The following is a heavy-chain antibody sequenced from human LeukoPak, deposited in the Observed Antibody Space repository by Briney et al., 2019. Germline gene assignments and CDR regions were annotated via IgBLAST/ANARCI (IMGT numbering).Heavy chain of an antibody. V-gene: IGHV4-59*01. CDR1: GGSISSYY. D-gene: IGHD3-10*01. Sequence: SETLSLTCTVSGGSISSYYWSWIRQPPGKALEWIGYISYSGSTNYNPSLKSRVTISVDTSRNQFSLKLSSVTAADTAVYYCARGRLGGSGSYYNVLDYWGQGTLVTVSS. CDR3: ARGRLGGSGSYYNVLDY. CDR2: ISYSGST. J-gene: IGHJ4*02.